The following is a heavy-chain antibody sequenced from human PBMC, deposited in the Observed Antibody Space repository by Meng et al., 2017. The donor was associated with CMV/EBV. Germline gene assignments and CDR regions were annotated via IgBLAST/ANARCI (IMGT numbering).Heavy chain of an antibody. Sequence: QVRLPQWGAGLWKPWETLSLACAVYGGSFRGYYWSWIRQPPGKGLEWIGEINHSGSTNYNPSLKSRVTISVDTSKNQFSLKLSSVTAADTAVYYCARVWDSGWDYWGQGTLVTVSS. CDR2: INHSGST. CDR3: ARVWDSGWDY. D-gene: IGHD3-22*01. V-gene: IGHV4-34*01. CDR1: GGSFRGYY. J-gene: IGHJ4*02.